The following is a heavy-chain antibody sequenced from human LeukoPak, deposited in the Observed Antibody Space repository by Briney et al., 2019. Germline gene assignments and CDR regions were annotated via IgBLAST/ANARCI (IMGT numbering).Heavy chain of an antibody. J-gene: IGHJ5*02. CDR1: GGSFSGYY. V-gene: IGHV4-34*01. CDR2: INHSGST. CDR3: ARGRFGGYYGSGSYYRKSRYNWFDP. D-gene: IGHD3-10*01. Sequence: PSETLSLTCAVYGGSFSGYYWSWIRQPPGKGLERIGEINHSGSTNYNPSLKSRVTISVDTSKNQFSLKLSSVTAADTAAYYCARGRFGGYYGSGSYYRKSRYNWFDPWGQGTLVTVSS.